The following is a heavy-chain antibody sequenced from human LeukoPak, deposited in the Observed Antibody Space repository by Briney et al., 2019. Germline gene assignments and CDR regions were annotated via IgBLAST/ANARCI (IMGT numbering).Heavy chain of an antibody. V-gene: IGHV3-30-3*01. CDR2: ISYDGSNK. J-gene: IGHJ3*02. D-gene: IGHD2-2*01. Sequence: GGSLRLSCAASGFTFSSYAMHWVRQAPGKGLEWVAVISYDGSNKYYADSVKGRFTISRDNSKNTLYLQMNSLRAEGTAVYYCAREGYCNNTSCSLNAFDIWGQGTMVTVSS. CDR1: GFTFSSYA. CDR3: AREGYCNNTSCSLNAFDI.